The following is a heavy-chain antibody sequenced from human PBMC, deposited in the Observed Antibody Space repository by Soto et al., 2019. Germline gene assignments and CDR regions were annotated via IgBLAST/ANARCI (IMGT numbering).Heavy chain of an antibody. Sequence: QVQLQQWGAGLVKPSETLSLSCAVYGQSFSGHSWAWIRQPPGKGLEWIGEINESGSTYYNPSLKSRLTISTDTSKNQFSLKLSSVSAADTAAYFCARGSGIVALPGELEDVKYDSWGQGTLVNVSS. CDR3: ARGSGIVALPGELEDVKYDS. V-gene: IGHV4-34*01. CDR1: GQSFSGHS. J-gene: IGHJ4*02. D-gene: IGHD1-1*01. CDR2: INESGST.